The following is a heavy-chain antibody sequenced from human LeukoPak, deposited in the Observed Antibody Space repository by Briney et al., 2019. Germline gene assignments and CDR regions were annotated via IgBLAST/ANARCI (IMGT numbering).Heavy chain of an antibody. D-gene: IGHD3-3*01. CDR2: IGSGSVDK. Sequence: GGSLRLSCAASGFTFNIYAMGWVRQAPGKGLEWVSVIGSGSVDKHYADTVRGRFDISRDNSKNRLFLQMNSLRVEDSGVYYCAKRVPLTALDSWGQGTLVTVSS. J-gene: IGHJ5*01. CDR3: AKRVPLTALDS. CDR1: GFTFNIYA. V-gene: IGHV3-23*01.